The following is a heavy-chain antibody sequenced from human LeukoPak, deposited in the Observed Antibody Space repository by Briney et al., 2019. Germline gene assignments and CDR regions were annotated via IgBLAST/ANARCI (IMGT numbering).Heavy chain of an antibody. CDR3: ARGGGGYSYGTFDAFDI. Sequence: ASVKVCCKASGYTFTSYAISWVRQAPGQGLEWMGWISAYNGNTNYAQKLQGRVTMTTDTSTSTTYMEVRSLRSDDTAVYYCARGGGGYSYGTFDAFDIWGQGTMVTVSS. CDR1: GYTFTSYA. V-gene: IGHV1-18*01. D-gene: IGHD5-18*01. CDR2: ISAYNGNT. J-gene: IGHJ3*02.